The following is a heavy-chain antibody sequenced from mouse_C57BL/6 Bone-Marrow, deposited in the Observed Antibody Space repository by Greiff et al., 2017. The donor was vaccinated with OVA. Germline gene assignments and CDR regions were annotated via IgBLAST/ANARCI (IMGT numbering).Heavy chain of an antibody. Sequence: EVKLVESEGGLVQPGSSMKLSCTASGFTFSDYYMAWVRQVPEKGLEWVANINYDGSSTYYLDSLKSRFIISRDNAKNILYLQMSSLKSEDTATDYCARERWLLLYWYFDVWGTGTTVTVSS. CDR3: ARERWLLLYWYFDV. CDR1: GFTFSDYY. J-gene: IGHJ1*03. CDR2: INYDGSST. V-gene: IGHV5-16*01. D-gene: IGHD2-3*01.